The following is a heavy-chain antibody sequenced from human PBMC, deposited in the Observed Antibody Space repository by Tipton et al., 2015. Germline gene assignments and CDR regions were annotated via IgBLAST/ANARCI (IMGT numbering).Heavy chain of an antibody. J-gene: IGHJ4*02. CDR3: ARARGRHGGLFDS. V-gene: IGHV4-39*07. CDR2: LYFSGST. D-gene: IGHD4-23*01. CDR1: GGSISSSSYY. Sequence: TLSLTCTVSGGSISSSSYYWAWIRQPPGKGLEWIGSLYFSGSTNYNPSLESRVTISVDKSKNQFSLKLSSVTAADTAVYYCARARGRHGGLFDSWGQGTLVTVSS.